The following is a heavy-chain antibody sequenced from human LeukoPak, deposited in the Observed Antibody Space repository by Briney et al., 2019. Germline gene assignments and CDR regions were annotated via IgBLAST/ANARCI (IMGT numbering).Heavy chain of an antibody. D-gene: IGHD6-19*01. CDR2: IKQDGSEQ. CDR1: GFTFSSYW. CDR3: ATDRYSSGWYDYFDY. Sequence: RGSLRLSCAASGFTFSSYWMSWVRQAPGKGLEWVANIKQDGSEQYYADSVKGRFTTSRDNAKNSLYLQMNSLRAEDTALYYCATDRYSSGWYDYFDYWGQGTLVTVSS. V-gene: IGHV3-7*01. J-gene: IGHJ4*02.